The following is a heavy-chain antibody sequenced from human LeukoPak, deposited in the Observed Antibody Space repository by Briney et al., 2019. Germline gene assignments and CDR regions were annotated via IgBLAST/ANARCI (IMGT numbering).Heavy chain of an antibody. CDR1: GGSFSGYY. Sequence: PSETLSLTCAVYGGSFSGYYWSWIRQPPGKGLEWIGSIYYSGSTYYNPSLKSRVTISVDTSKNQFSLKLSSVTAADTAVYYCARGRDLGEPVASFMDVWGQGTTVTVSS. D-gene: IGHD1-26*01. CDR3: ARGRDLGEPVASFMDV. V-gene: IGHV4-34*01. CDR2: IYYSGST. J-gene: IGHJ6*02.